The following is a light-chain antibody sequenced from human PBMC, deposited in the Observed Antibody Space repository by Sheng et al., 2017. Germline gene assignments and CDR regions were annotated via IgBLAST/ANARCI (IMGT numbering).Light chain of an antibody. CDR1: QSVSRNY. Sequence: EIVLTQSPGTLSLSPGERATLSCRASQSVSRNYLAWFQQKPGQSPRLLIYGASSRATGIPDRFSVSGSGTDFTLTISRLEPEDFAVYYCQQYAGSLFTFGGGTKVEIK. J-gene: IGKJ4*01. CDR2: GAS. CDR3: QQYAGSLFT. V-gene: IGKV3-20*01.